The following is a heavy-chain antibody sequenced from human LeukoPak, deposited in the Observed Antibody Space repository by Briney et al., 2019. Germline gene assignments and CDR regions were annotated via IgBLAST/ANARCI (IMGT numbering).Heavy chain of an antibody. Sequence: SETLSLTCAVSGGSISSGNWWSWVRQPPGKGLEWIGQIYHSGSTSYNPSLKSRVTISVEKSKNQFSLNLTSVTAADTAVYYCARGDGYCSSISCLNWFDPWGQGTLVTVSS. J-gene: IGHJ5*02. CDR2: IYHSGST. CDR1: GGSISSGNW. V-gene: IGHV4-4*02. D-gene: IGHD2-2*03. CDR3: ARGDGYCSSISCLNWFDP.